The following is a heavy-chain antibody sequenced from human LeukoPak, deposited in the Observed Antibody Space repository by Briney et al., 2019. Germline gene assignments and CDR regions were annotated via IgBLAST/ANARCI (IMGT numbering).Heavy chain of an antibody. J-gene: IGHJ4*02. CDR1: GGSISSYY. CDR2: IYYSGST. CDR3: ARGPDTAMVFDY. Sequence: PSETLSLTCTVSGGSISSYYWSWIRQPPGKGLEWIGYIYYSGSTNYIPSLKSRVTISVDTSKNQFSLKLSSVTAADTAVYYCARGPDTAMVFDYWGQGTLVTVSS. V-gene: IGHV4-59*01. D-gene: IGHD5-18*01.